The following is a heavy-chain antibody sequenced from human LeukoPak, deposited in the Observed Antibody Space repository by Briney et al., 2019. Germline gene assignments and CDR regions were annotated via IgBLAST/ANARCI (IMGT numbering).Heavy chain of an antibody. CDR2: IKHDGSEK. CDR1: GFIFTGYF. Sequence: GGSLRLSCAASGFIFTGYFMSWVRQAPGKGLEWVASIKHDGSEKYYVDSVRGRFTISRGNTKNLLYLQMSSLRAEDTAVYYCARWRGRQSEFDYWGQGTLVTVSS. V-gene: IGHV3-7*01. D-gene: IGHD1-1*01. CDR3: ARWRGRQSEFDY. J-gene: IGHJ4*02.